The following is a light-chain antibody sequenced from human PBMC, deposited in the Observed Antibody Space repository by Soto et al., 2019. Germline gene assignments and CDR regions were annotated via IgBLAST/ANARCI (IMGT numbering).Light chain of an antibody. CDR3: QQSYSTPRIT. CDR2: GAS. Sequence: IQMTQSPPSRSASVGDRVTITCRASQSINTFLSWYQQKPGKAPKLLIYGASSLQSGVPSRFSGSGSGTDFTLTINSLQPEDFSIYYCQQSYSTPRITFGQGTRLEIK. V-gene: IGKV1-39*01. J-gene: IGKJ5*01. CDR1: QSINTF.